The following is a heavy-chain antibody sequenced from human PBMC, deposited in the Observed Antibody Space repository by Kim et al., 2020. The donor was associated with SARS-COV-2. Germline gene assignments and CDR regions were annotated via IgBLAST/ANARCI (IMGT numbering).Heavy chain of an antibody. D-gene: IGHD5-12*01. Sequence: GNTTYAQKLQGRVTMTTDTSTSTAYMELRSLRSDDTAVYYCARGSGYGGYWGQGTLVTVSS. V-gene: IGHV1-18*01. J-gene: IGHJ4*02. CDR2: GNT. CDR3: ARGSGYGGY.